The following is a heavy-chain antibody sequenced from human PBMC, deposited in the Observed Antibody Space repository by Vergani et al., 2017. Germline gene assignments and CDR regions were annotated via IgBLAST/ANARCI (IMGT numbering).Heavy chain of an antibody. Sequence: EVQLVESGGGLVKPGGSLRLSCAASGFTFSSYSMNWVRQAPGKGLEWVSSISSSSSYIYYADSVKGRFTISRDNAKNSLYLQMNSLRAEDTAVYYCARDDYYGSGRYYPYYYYYGMDVWGQGTTVTVSS. V-gene: IGHV3-21*01. J-gene: IGHJ6*02. D-gene: IGHD3-10*01. CDR2: ISSSSSYI. CDR1: GFTFSSYS. CDR3: ARDDYYGSGRYYPYYYYYGMDV.